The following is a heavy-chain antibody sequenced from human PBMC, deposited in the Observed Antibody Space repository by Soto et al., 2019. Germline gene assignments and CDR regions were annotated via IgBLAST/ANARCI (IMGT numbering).Heavy chain of an antibody. CDR3: ARHSRGGSGYSPFDC. V-gene: IGHV4-39*01. Sequence: SVTLSVTCTVAGGSISSNSYYWGWIRQSPGKGLEWIGSIYYSENTYYNPSLKSRVTISVDTSNNEFSLKLSSVTAADTAVYYCARHSRGGSGYSPFDCWGQGTLVTVSS. J-gene: IGHJ4*02. D-gene: IGHD3-22*01. CDR1: GGSISSNSYY. CDR2: IYYSENT.